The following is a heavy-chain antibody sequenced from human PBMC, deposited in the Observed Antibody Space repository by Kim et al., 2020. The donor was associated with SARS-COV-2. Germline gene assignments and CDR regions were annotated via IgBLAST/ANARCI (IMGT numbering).Heavy chain of an antibody. J-gene: IGHJ4*02. D-gene: IGHD6-13*01. V-gene: IGHV4-34*01. Sequence: SETLSLTCAVYGGSFSGYYWSWIRQPPGKGLEWIGEINHSGSTNYNPSLKSRVTISVDTSKNQFSLKLSSVTAADTAVYYCARASSWYKAFDYWGQGTLVTVSS. CDR2: INHSGST. CDR3: ARASSWYKAFDY. CDR1: GGSFSGYY.